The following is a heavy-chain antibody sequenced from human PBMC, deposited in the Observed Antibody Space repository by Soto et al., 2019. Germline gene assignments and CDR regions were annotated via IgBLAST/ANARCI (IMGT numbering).Heavy chain of an antibody. V-gene: IGHV4-31*03. D-gene: IGHD3-22*01. CDR3: ARADSRGYTFEH. J-gene: IGHJ4*02. Sequence: QVQLQESGPGLVQPSQTLSLTCTVSGGSITNGGYYWSWIRQHPGKGLEWIGYIYYSGTTYYNPSLKSRLTISLDTSSNQFSLEVNSVSAADTAVYYCARADSRGYTFEHWGQGTLVTVSS. CDR2: IYYSGTT. CDR1: GGSITNGGYY.